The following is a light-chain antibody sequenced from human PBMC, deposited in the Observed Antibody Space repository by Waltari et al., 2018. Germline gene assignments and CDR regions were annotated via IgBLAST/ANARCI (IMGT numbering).Light chain of an antibody. CDR3: HSWHSTSDHPGI. J-gene: IGLJ2*01. CDR1: NVGTKS. V-gene: IGLV3-21*02. CDR2: DDS. Sequence: SYVLTQPPSVSVAPGQTASITCGGDNVGTKSVHWYQQKPGQAPVLVVYDDSDGPSGGPRRCSGYNSGNPATLAVRRVEAGDEADYYCHSWHSTSDHPGIFGGGTKLTVL.